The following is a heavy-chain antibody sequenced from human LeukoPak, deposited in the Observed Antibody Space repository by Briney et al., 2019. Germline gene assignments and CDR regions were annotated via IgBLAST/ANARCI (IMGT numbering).Heavy chain of an antibody. D-gene: IGHD6-13*01. J-gene: IGHJ4*02. CDR2: IYYSGST. CDR3: ARFLAEAAAGTDY. V-gene: IGHV4-39*07. Sequence: SETLSLTCTVSGGSISSSSYYWGWIRQPPGKGLEGIGSIYYSGSTYYNPSLKSRVTISVDTSKNQFSLKLSSVTAADTAVYYCARFLAEAAAGTDYWGQGTLVTVSS. CDR1: GGSISSSSYY.